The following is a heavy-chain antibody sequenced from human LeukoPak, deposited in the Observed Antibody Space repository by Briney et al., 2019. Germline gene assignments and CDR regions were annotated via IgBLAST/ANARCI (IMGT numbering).Heavy chain of an antibody. CDR3: ARDGRGAAAADDPFDF. Sequence: ASVKVSCKASGYTFGNHDFNWVRRATGQGLEWMGWMNPNSGATGYAQKFQGRITMTRDTSISTAYMELTSLTSDDTAVYYCARDGRGAAAADDPFDFWGPGTLVTVSS. V-gene: IGHV1-8*01. J-gene: IGHJ3*01. CDR1: GYTFGNHD. D-gene: IGHD6-13*01. CDR2: MNPNSGAT.